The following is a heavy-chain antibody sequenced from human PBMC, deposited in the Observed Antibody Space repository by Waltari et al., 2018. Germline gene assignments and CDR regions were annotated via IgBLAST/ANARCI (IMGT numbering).Heavy chain of an antibody. J-gene: IGHJ4*02. CDR1: GGPLSSDA. CDR3: ARYTAAAGYYFDY. Sequence: QVQLVQSGAEVKKPGSSVKVSCKASGGPLSSDAISWVRRAPGQGLEWMGVIIPIFGTANYAQKFQGRVTITADESTSTAYMELSSLRSEDTAVYYCARYTAAAGYYFDYWGQGTLVTVSS. CDR2: IIPIFGTA. D-gene: IGHD6-13*01. V-gene: IGHV1-69*12.